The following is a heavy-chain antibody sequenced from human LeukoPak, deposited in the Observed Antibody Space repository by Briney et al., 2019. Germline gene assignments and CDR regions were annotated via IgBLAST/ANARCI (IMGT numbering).Heavy chain of an antibody. CDR3: ARPIIGAYCGGDCYDAFDI. D-gene: IGHD2-21*02. V-gene: IGHV1-69*13. CDR2: IIPIFGTA. Sequence: SVKVSCTASGGTFSSYAISWVRQAPGQGLEWMGGIIPIFGTANYAQKFQGRVTITADESTSTAYMELSSLRSEDTAVYYCARPIIGAYCGGDCYDAFDIWGQGTMATVSS. J-gene: IGHJ3*02. CDR1: GGTFSSYA.